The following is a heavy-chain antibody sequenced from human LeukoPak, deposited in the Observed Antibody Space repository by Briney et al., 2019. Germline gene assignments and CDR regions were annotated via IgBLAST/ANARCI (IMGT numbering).Heavy chain of an antibody. CDR3: ARAQPEGGGLRY. CDR2: INPNSGGT. Sequence: GASVKVSCKTSGYTFTSYDINWVRQAPGQGLEWMGWINPNSGGTNYAQKFQGRVTMTRDTSISTAYMELSRLRSDDTAVYYCARAQPEGGGLRYWGQGTLVTVSS. J-gene: IGHJ4*02. CDR1: GYTFTSYD. D-gene: IGHD2-15*01. V-gene: IGHV1-2*02.